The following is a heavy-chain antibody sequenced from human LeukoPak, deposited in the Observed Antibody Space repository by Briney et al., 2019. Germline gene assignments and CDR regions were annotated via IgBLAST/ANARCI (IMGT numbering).Heavy chain of an antibody. J-gene: IGHJ6*02. CDR3: ASSLIQLWLYYYYGMDV. V-gene: IGHV1-69*13. Sequence: LVKVSCKASGGTFSSYAISWVRQAPGQGLEWMGGIIPIFGTANYAQKFQGRVTITADESTSTAYMELSSLRSEDTAVYYCASSLIQLWLYYYYGMDVWGQGTTVTVSS. D-gene: IGHD5-18*01. CDR2: IIPIFGTA. CDR1: GGTFSSYA.